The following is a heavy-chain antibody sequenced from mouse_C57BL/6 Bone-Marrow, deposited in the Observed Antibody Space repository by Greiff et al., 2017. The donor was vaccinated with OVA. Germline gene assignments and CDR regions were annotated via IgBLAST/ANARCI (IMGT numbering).Heavy chain of an antibody. D-gene: IGHD1-1*01. J-gene: IGHJ4*01. Sequence: EVNVVESGGGLVKPGGSLKLSCAASGFTFSSYAMSWVRQTPEKRLEWVATISDGGSYTYYPDNVKGRFTISRDNAKNNLYLQMSHLKSEDTAMYYGARGGGTTGHAMDYWGQGTSVTVSS. CDR2: ISDGGSYT. CDR3: ARGGGTTGHAMDY. V-gene: IGHV5-4*03. CDR1: GFTFSSYA.